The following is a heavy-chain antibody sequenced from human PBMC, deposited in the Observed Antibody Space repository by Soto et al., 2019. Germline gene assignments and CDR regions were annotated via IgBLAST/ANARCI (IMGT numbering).Heavy chain of an antibody. J-gene: IGHJ4*02. V-gene: IGHV3-23*01. Sequence: GGSLRLSCAASGFTFSSYAMSWVRQAPGKGLEWVSAISGSGGSTYYADSVKGRFTISRDNSKNTLYLQMNSLRAEDTAVYYCAKDPITMIVVVNPRFDYWGQGTLVTVSS. CDR2: ISGSGGST. CDR1: GFTFSSYA. CDR3: AKDPITMIVVVNPRFDY. D-gene: IGHD3-22*01.